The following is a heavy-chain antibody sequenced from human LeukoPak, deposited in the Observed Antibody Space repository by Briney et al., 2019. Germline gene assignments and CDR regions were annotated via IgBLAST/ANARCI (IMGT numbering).Heavy chain of an antibody. D-gene: IGHD6-13*01. CDR1: GFTFSNYN. J-gene: IGHJ4*02. V-gene: IGHV3-48*01. CDR3: ARDFGAAAEDY. Sequence: GGSLRLSCAASGFTFSNYNMNWVRQAPGKGLEWVSYITSSSSLIYYADSVKGRFTISRDNAKNSLYLQMDSLRAEDTAVYYCARDFGAAAEDYWGQGPRVTVPS. CDR2: ITSSSSLI.